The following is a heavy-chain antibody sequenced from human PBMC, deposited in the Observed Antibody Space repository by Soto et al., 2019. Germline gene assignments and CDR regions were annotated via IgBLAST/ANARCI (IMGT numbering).Heavy chain of an antibody. CDR1: GGSISSYY. CDR3: ARQLSRGYYYVDY. Sequence: SETLSLTCTVSGGSISSYYWSWIRQPPGKGLEWIGYIYYSGSTNYNPSLKSRVTISVDTSKNQFSLKLSSVTAADTAVYYCARQLSRGYYYVDYWGQGTLVTVSS. D-gene: IGHD3-22*01. CDR2: IYYSGST. J-gene: IGHJ4*02. V-gene: IGHV4-59*01.